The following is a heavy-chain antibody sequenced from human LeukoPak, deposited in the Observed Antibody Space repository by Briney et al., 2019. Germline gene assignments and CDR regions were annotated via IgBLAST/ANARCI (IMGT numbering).Heavy chain of an antibody. V-gene: IGHV3-7*01. J-gene: IGHJ4*02. D-gene: IGHD3-22*01. CDR2: IRQDGSER. Sequence: GGSLRLSCAASGFSFSSYWMSWVRQAPGKGLEWVATIRQDGSERHSVDFVEGRFTISRDNAKNSLYLQMNSLRAEDTAVYYCARDRDGTAYYPLDFRGQGTLVTVSS. CDR1: GFSFSSYW. CDR3: ARDRDGTAYYPLDF.